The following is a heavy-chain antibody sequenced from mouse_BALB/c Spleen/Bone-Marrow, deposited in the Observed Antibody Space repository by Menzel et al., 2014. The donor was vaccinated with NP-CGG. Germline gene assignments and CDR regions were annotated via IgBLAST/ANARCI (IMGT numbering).Heavy chain of an antibody. CDR2: IYPGDGDT. CDR1: GYAFSSSW. Sequence: LKESGPELVKPGASVKISCKASGYAFSSSWMNWLKQRPGQGLEWIGRIYPGDGDTNYNGKFKAKATLTADKSSSTAYMQLSSLTSVDSAVYFCARRDYGSSYGWFAYWGQGTLVTVSA. D-gene: IGHD1-1*01. CDR3: ARRDYGSSYGWFAY. V-gene: IGHV1-82*01. J-gene: IGHJ3*01.